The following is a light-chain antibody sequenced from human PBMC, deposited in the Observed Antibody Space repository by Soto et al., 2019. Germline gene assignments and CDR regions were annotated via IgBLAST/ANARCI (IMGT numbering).Light chain of an antibody. CDR2: EIS. J-gene: IGKJ2*01. Sequence: IVMTQTPLASPVTLGQPASISCRSSQSLVHNNGNTYLSWLHQRPGQPPRLLIYEISNRFSGVPDRFSGSGAGADFTLRISRVAAEDVGAYYCMQATQFPYTFGQGTKLEIK. CDR3: MQATQFPYT. V-gene: IGKV2-24*01. CDR1: QSLVHNNGNTY.